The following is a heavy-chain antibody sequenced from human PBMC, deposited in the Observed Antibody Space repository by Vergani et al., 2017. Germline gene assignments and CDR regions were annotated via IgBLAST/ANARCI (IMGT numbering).Heavy chain of an antibody. D-gene: IGHD3-16*01. CDR2: IQVDGSNQ. V-gene: IGHV3-30*02. J-gene: IGHJ4*02. CDR3: AKHFRGWGIDY. Sequence: QVQLVESGGGVVQRGGSLRLSCATSGCTLSNYDMQWIRQWPGKGLEFVAFIQVDGSNQYYADSVKGRFTLSRDFSKNTLYLQMNSLRTDDTATYYCAKHFRGWGIDYWGQGTQVIVSS. CDR1: GCTLSNYD.